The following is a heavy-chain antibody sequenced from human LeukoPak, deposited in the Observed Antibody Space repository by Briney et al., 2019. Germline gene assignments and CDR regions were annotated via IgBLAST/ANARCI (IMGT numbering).Heavy chain of an antibody. CDR1: RFTVSSYW. V-gene: IGHV3-7*01. Sequence: GGSLRLSCAASRFTVSSYWMSWVRQVPGKGLEWVANIKLDGSDKYYVDSVKGRFTISRDNAKNSLYLQMNSLRAEDTAVYYCARMTVYSSSWLAYYMDVWGKGTTVTVSS. CDR3: ARMTVYSSSWLAYYMDV. CDR2: IKLDGSDK. D-gene: IGHD6-13*01. J-gene: IGHJ6*03.